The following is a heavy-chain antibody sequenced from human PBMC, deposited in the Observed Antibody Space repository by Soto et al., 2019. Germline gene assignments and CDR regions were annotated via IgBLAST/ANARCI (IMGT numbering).Heavy chain of an antibody. V-gene: IGHV4-34*01. D-gene: IGHD4-4*01. CDR2: INHSGST. CDR3: ARGRGAMTTVTGSYYYYGMDV. Sequence: SETLSLTCAVYGGSFSGYYWSWIRQPPGKGLEWIGEINHSGSTNYNPSLKSRVTISVDTSKNQFSLKLSSVTAADTAVYYCARGRGAMTTVTGSYYYYGMDVWGQGTTVTVSS. J-gene: IGHJ6*02. CDR1: GGSFSGYY.